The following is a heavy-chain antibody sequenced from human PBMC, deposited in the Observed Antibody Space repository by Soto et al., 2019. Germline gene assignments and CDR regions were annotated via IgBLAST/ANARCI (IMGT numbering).Heavy chain of an antibody. CDR3: ARMMAASGTAFDY. Sequence: PVESLKISCHASGYSFISSWIGWVRQMPGKGLEWMGIIYPGDSDTRYSPSFQGQVTISADKSTSTAYLQWSSLKASDTATYYCARMMAASGTAFDYWGQGALVTVSS. V-gene: IGHV5-51*01. CDR2: IYPGDSDT. D-gene: IGHD6-13*01. J-gene: IGHJ4*02. CDR1: GYSFISSW.